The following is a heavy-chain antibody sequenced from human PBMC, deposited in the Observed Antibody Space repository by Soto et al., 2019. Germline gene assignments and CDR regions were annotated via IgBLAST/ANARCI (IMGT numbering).Heavy chain of an antibody. CDR1: GGSFIGYY. J-gene: IGHJ4*02. V-gene: IGHV4-34*01. CDR3: ARGRTIFDY. D-gene: IGHD1-1*01. CDR2: INHSGST. Sequence: SETLSLTCAFYGGSFIGYYWSWIRQPPGKGLEWIGEINHSGSTNYNPSLKSRVTISVDTSKNQFSLKLSSVTAADTAVYYCARGRTIFDYWGQGTLVTVSS.